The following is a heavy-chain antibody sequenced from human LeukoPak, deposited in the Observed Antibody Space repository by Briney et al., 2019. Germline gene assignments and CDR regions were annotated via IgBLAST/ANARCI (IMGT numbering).Heavy chain of an antibody. CDR1: GFTFSSYS. CDR2: ISTSGSTI. D-gene: IGHD5-12*01. J-gene: IGHJ4*02. V-gene: IGHV3-48*02. CDR3: AASYSGYEVFDY. Sequence: GGSLRLSCAASGFTFSSYSMNWVRQAPGKRLEWVSYISTSGSTIYYADSVKGRFTISRDNAKNSLFLQMNSLRDEDTAVYYCAASYSGYEVFDYWGQGTLVTVSS.